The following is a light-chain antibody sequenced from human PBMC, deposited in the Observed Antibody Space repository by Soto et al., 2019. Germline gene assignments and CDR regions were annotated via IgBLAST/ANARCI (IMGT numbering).Light chain of an antibody. CDR2: SNN. Sequence: QSVLTQPPSTSGTPGQRVVISCSGSSANIGINTANWYQQVPGTAPKLLIHSNNQRPSGVPDRFSGSRSGTSASLAISGLQSEDEADYYCAAWDDSLNGWVFGGGTKPTVL. CDR3: AAWDDSLNGWV. J-gene: IGLJ3*02. V-gene: IGLV1-44*01. CDR1: SANIGINT.